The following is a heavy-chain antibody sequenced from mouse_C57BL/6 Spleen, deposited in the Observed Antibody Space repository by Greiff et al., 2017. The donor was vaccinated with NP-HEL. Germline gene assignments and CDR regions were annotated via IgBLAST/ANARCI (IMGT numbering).Heavy chain of an antibody. CDR2: ISSGSSTI. V-gene: IGHV5-17*01. Sequence: EVQLVESGGGLVKPGGSLKLSCAASGFTFSDYGMHWVRQAPEKGLEWVAYISSGSSTIYYADTVKGRFTISRDNAKNTLFLQMTSLRSEDTAMYYCARRALYYGSSYDYYAMDYWGQGTSVTVSS. J-gene: IGHJ4*01. CDR3: ARRALYYGSSYDYYAMDY. CDR1: GFTFSDYG. D-gene: IGHD1-1*01.